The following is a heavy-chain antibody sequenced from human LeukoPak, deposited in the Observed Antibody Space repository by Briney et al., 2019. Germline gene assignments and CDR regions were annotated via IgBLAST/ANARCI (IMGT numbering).Heavy chain of an antibody. CDR2: IIPIFGTA. V-gene: IGHV1-69*13. CDR3: ARVLYSSSSSGGFYYYGMDV. D-gene: IGHD6-6*01. Sequence: ASVKVSCKASGYTFASYAISWVRQAPGQGLEWMGGIIPIFGTANYAQKFQGRVTITADESTSTAYMELSSLRSEDTAVYYCARVLYSSSSSGGFYYYGMDVWGQGTTVTVSS. CDR1: GYTFASYA. J-gene: IGHJ6*02.